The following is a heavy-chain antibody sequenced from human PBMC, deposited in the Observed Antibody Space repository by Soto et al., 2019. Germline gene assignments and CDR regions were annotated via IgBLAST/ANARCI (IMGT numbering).Heavy chain of an antibody. D-gene: IGHD3-10*01. J-gene: IGHJ4*02. CDR2: ISSSGSTI. V-gene: IGHV3-11*01. CDR3: ARNRITMVRGAYFDY. CDR1: GFTFSDYY. Sequence: GGSLRLSCAASGFTFSDYYMSWIRQATGKGLEWVSYISSSGSTIYYADSVKGRFTISRDNAKNSLYLQMNGLRAEDTAVYYCARNRITMVRGAYFDYWGQGTLVIVSS.